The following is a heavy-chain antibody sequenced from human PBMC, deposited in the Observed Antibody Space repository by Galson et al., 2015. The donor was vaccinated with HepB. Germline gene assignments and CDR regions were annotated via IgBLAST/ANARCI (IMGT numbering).Heavy chain of an antibody. CDR2: ISYDGNNK. Sequence: SLRLSCAVSGFTFSNYGMHWVRQAPGKGLEWVAVISYDGNNKYYTDSVKGRFTISRDNSKNTLYLQMNSLRAEDTAVHYCAKSVMCGSIRPSFDIWGRGTMVTVSS. CDR1: GFTFSNYG. V-gene: IGHV3-30*18. D-gene: IGHD6-13*01. CDR3: AKSVMCGSIRPSFDI. J-gene: IGHJ3*02.